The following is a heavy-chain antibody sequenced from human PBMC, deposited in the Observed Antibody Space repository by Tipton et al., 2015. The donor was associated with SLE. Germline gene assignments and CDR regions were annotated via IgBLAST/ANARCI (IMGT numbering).Heavy chain of an antibody. V-gene: IGHV4-34*01. CDR1: GGSFSGYY. D-gene: IGHD3-10*01. Sequence: TLSLTCAVYGGSFSGYYWSWIRQPPGKGLEGIGEINHSGSTNYNPSLKSRVTISVDTSKNQFSLKLSSVTAADTAVYYCARGFTMVRGLFDYWGQGTLVTVSS. CDR3: ARGFTMVRGLFDY. J-gene: IGHJ4*02. CDR2: INHSGST.